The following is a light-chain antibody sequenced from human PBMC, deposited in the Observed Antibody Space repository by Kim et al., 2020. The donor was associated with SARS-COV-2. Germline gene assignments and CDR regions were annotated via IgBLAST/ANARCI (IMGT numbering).Light chain of an antibody. J-gene: IGKJ4*01. Sequence: EIVFTQSPATLSLSPGERATLSCRASQSVSNYLAWYQHKPGQAPRLLISDASNRATGIPARFSGSGSGTDFTLTISSLEPEDFAVYYCQQRGNWPLTFGGGTKVDIK. CDR1: QSVSNY. CDR3: QQRGNWPLT. V-gene: IGKV3-11*01. CDR2: DAS.